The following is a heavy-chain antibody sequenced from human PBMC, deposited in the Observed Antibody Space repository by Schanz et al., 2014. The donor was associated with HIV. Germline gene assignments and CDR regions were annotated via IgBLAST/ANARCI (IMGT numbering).Heavy chain of an antibody. CDR3: TSGSFEFGDLLDDYYYDAMDV. CDR1: GDSFSNYA. V-gene: IGHV1-69*06. CDR2: IIPIIGTA. Sequence: QVQLVQSGAEVKKPGSSVKISCKASGDSFSNYAMTWVRQAPGQGLEWMAGIIPIIGTADYAQKFQGRVTITADKSTSTLYLELSSLRSEDTAVYYCTSGSFEFGDLLDDYYYDAMDVWGQGTTVTVSS. D-gene: IGHD3-10*01. J-gene: IGHJ6*02.